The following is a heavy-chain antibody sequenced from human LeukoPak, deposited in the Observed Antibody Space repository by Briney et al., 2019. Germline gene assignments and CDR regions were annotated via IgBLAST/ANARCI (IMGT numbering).Heavy chain of an antibody. V-gene: IGHV3-21*01. J-gene: IGHJ4*02. D-gene: IGHD3-22*01. CDR1: GFTFSNSA. Sequence: PGGSLRLSCAASGFTFSNSAMSWVRQAPGKGLEWVSSISSSSSYVYYADSVKGRFTISRDNAKNSLYLQMNSLRAEDTAVYYCARASTYYYDSSGSFDYWGQGTLVTVSS. CDR2: ISSSSSYV. CDR3: ARASTYYYDSSGSFDY.